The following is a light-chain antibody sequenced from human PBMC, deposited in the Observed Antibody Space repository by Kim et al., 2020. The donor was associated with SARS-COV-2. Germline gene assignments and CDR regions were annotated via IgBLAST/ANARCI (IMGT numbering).Light chain of an antibody. J-gene: IGKJ1*01. CDR2: AAS. V-gene: IGKV1-27*01. CDR3: QKCDSAPWT. Sequence: ASVGDRVTITCRAGQDISKYLAWFQLKPGKALKLLIYAASALQPGVPSRFSGSGSGTAFTLTVTSLQPEDVATYYCQKCDSAPWTFGQGTKVDIK. CDR1: QDISKY.